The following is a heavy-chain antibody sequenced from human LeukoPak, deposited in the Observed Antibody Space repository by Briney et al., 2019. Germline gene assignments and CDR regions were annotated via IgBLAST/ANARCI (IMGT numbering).Heavy chain of an antibody. J-gene: IGHJ4*02. CDR3: ARDRGGSDWNYHFDL. V-gene: IGHV4-30-4*07. CDR1: GGSISGGGFS. Sequence: PSEILSLTCAVSGGSISGGGFSWNWIRQPPGKGLEWIGYIYYIGTTYYNPSLKSRVTMSVDTSKNQFSLRLSSVTAADTAVYYCARDRGGSDWNYHFDLWGQGTLVTVSS. D-gene: IGHD1-7*01. CDR2: IYYIGTT.